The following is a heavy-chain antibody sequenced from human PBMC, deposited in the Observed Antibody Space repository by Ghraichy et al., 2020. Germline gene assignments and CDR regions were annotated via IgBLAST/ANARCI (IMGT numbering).Heavy chain of an antibody. D-gene: IGHD6-6*01. CDR1: GYTFTSYG. J-gene: IGHJ4*02. CDR3: ARSSSIAASGYFDY. V-gene: IGHV1-18*01. CDR2: ISAYNGNT. Sequence: ASVKVSCKASGYTFTSYGISWVRQAPGQGLEWMGWISAYNGNTNYAQKLQGRVTMTTDTSTSTAYMELRSLRSDDTAVYYCARSSSIAASGYFDYWGQGTLVTVSS.